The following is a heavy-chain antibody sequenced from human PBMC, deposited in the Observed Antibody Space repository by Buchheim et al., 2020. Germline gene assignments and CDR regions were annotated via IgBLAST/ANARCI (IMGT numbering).Heavy chain of an antibody. CDR1: GGSISSGSYY. CDR2: IYTSGST. D-gene: IGHD3-22*01. J-gene: IGHJ5*02. CDR3: ARETPRYDSSGYYNWFDP. V-gene: IGHV4-61*02. Sequence: QVQLQESGPGLVKPSQTLSLTCTVSGGSISSGSYYWSWIRQPAGKGLEWIGRIYTSGSTNYNPPLKSRVTISVDTSKNQFSLKLSFVTAADTAVYYCARETPRYDSSGYYNWFDPWGQGTL.